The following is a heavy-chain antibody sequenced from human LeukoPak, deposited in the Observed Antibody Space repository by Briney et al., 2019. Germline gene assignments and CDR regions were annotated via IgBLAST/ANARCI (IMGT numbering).Heavy chain of an antibody. J-gene: IGHJ4*02. CDR2: TGGTT. CDR3: ARGGTDSSGLHY. Sequence: TGGTTYYNPSLKSRVSMSLDTSKNQFSLKLISVTAADTAVYYCARGGTDSSGLHYWGQGTLVTVSS. D-gene: IGHD6-19*01. V-gene: IGHV4-4*07.